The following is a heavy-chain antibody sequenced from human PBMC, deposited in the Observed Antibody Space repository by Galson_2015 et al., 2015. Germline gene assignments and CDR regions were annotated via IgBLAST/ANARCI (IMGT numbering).Heavy chain of an antibody. V-gene: IGHV3-23*01. J-gene: IGHJ4*02. Sequence: SLRLSCAASGFTFSSSAMNWVRQAPGKGLEWVSALSHTGSSIYYADSVKGRFTISRDNSKNTLYLHLNSLRADDTAVYYCAKDRRAVVMSAIDYWGRGTQVTVSS. CDR1: GFTFSSSA. CDR2: LSHTGSSI. D-gene: IGHD2-21*02. CDR3: AKDRRAVVMSAIDY.